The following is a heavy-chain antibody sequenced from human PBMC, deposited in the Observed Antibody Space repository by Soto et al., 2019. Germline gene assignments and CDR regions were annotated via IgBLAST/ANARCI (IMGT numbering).Heavy chain of an antibody. CDR2: INPNSGGT. CDR1: GYTFTGYY. V-gene: IGHV1-2*04. J-gene: IGHJ6*03. CDR3: ARDVGEGYCSGGSCYYYYYYMDV. D-gene: IGHD2-15*01. Sequence: VSVKVSCKASGYTFTGYYMHWVRQAPGQGLEWMGWINPNSGGTNYAQKFQGWVTMTRDTSISTAYMELSRLRSDDTAVYYCARDVGEGYCSGGSCYYYYYYMDVWGKGTTVTVSS.